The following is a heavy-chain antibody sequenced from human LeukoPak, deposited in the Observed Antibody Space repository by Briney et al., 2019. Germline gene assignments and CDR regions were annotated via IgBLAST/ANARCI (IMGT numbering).Heavy chain of an antibody. D-gene: IGHD2-15*01. Sequence: GESLKISCKGSGYRFSNYWIGWVRHMLGKGLEWMGMIYPGDSDIRYSPSFQGQVTISADKSISTAYLQWSSLKASDTAMYYCARQEYCSGGSCYTWFDPWGQGTLVTVSS. CDR1: GYRFSNYW. CDR3: ARQEYCSGGSCYTWFDP. J-gene: IGHJ5*02. CDR2: IYPGDSDI. V-gene: IGHV5-51*01.